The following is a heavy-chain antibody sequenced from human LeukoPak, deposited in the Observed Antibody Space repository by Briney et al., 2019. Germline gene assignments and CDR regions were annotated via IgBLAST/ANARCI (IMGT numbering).Heavy chain of an antibody. CDR1: GGSFSGYY. J-gene: IGHJ4*02. CDR2: INHSGST. CDR3: ARGRGFWSGYYDY. D-gene: IGHD3-3*01. Sequence: KPSETLSLTCAVYGGSFSGYYWSWIRQPPGKGLEWIGEINHSGSTNYNPSLKSRVTISVDTSKNQFSLKLSSVTAADTAVYYCARGRGFWSGYYDYWGQGTLVTVSS. V-gene: IGHV4-34*01.